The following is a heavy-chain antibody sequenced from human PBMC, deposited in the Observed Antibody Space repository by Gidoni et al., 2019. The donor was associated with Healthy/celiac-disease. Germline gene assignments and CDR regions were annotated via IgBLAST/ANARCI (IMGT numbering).Heavy chain of an antibody. CDR2: INHSGST. D-gene: IGHD2-15*01. Sequence: QVQLQQWGAGLLKPSETLSLTCAVYGGSFSGYYWSWIRQPPGKGLEWIGEINHSGSTNYNPSLKNRVTISVDTSKNQFSLKLSSVTAADTAVYYCARGLTRGYCSGGSCYYFDYWGQGTLVTVSS. CDR1: GGSFSGYY. CDR3: ARGLTRGYCSGGSCYYFDY. J-gene: IGHJ4*02. V-gene: IGHV4-34*01.